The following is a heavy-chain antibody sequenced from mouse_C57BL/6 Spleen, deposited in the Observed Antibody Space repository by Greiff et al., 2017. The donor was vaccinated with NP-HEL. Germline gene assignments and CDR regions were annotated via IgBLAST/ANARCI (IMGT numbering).Heavy chain of an antibody. CDR3: ARILYDGGWYFDV. J-gene: IGHJ1*03. CDR1: GYSITSGYY. Sequence: EVQLQESGPGLVKPSQSLSLTCSVTGYSITSGYYWNWIRQFPGNKLEWMGYISYDGSNNYNPSLKNRISITRDTSKNQFFLKLNSVTTEDTATYYCARILYDGGWYFDVWGTGTTVTVSS. D-gene: IGHD2-3*01. V-gene: IGHV3-6*01. CDR2: ISYDGSN.